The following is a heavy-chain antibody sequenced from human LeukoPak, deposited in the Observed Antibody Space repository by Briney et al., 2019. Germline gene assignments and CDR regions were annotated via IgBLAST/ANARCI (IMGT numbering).Heavy chain of an antibody. CDR3: ARHSYYYYGMDV. J-gene: IGHJ6*02. V-gene: IGHV3-30*03. CDR2: ISYDGSNN. Sequence: PGRSLRLSCAASGFTFSSYGMHWVRQPPGKGLEWVAVISYDGSNNKYADSVRGRFTIARDNSKNTLYLQMNSLRAEDTALYYCARHSYYYYGMDVWGQGTTVTVSS. CDR1: GFTFSSYG.